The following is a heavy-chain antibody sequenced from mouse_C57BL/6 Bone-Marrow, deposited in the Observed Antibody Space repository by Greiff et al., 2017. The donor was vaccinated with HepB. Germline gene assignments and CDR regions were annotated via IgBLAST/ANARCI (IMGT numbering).Heavy chain of an antibody. CDR1: GYTFTSYG. Sequence: VQLQQSGAELARPGASVKLSCKASGYTFTSYGISWVKQRTGQGLEWIGEIYPRSGNTYYNEKFKGKATLTADKSSSTAYMQLSSLTSEDSAVYYCARYGRDYFDYWGQGTTLTVSS. J-gene: IGHJ2*01. CDR3: ARYGRDYFDY. CDR2: IYPRSGNT. V-gene: IGHV1-81*01. D-gene: IGHD1-1*01.